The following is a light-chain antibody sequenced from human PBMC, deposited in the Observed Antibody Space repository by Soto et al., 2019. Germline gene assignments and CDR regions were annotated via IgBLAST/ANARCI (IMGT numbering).Light chain of an antibody. Sequence: EIVMTQSPATLSVSPGERATLSCRASQRISSNLAWYHHKPGQAPRLLIYGASNMATGIPAKFSGSGSGTEFTLTISSLQSEDFALYYCQQYNTWPRTFGGGTNVEIK. CDR2: GAS. J-gene: IGKJ4*01. CDR3: QQYNTWPRT. V-gene: IGKV3-15*01. CDR1: QRISSN.